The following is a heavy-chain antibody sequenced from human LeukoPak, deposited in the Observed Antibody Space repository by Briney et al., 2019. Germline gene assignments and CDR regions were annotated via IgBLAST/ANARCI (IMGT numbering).Heavy chain of an antibody. J-gene: IGHJ5*02. CDR1: GGSINDYF. Sequence: PSETLSLTCTVSGGSINDYFWSWIRQPPGKGLEWIGYIYNSGSTNYNPSLKSRVSISADTSKNQFSLNLSSVTAADTAVYYCARLHFAAAEEFDPWGQGTLVTVPS. CDR3: ARLHFAAAEEFDP. CDR2: IYNSGST. V-gene: IGHV4-59*08. D-gene: IGHD6-13*01.